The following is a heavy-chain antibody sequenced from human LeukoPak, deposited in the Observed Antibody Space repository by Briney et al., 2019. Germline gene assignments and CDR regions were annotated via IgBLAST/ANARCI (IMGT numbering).Heavy chain of an antibody. CDR3: ARDPRAMGHFDY. Sequence: GGSLRLSRAASGLTVSSNYMSWVRQAPGKGLEWVSVIYIGGSTYYADSVKGRFTISRDNSKNTLYLQMNSLRAEDTAVYYGARDPRAMGHFDYWGQGTLVTVSS. CDR2: IYIGGST. D-gene: IGHD5-18*01. J-gene: IGHJ4*02. V-gene: IGHV3-66*01. CDR1: GLTVSSNY.